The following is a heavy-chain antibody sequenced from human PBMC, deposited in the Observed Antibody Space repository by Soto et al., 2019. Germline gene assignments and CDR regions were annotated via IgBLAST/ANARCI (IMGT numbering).Heavy chain of an antibody. D-gene: IGHD6-19*01. J-gene: IGHJ4*02. Sequence: GGSLRLSCAASGFTFSSYAMHWVRQAPGKGLEWVAVISYDGSNKYYADSVKGRFTISRDNSKNTLYLQMNSLRAEDTAVYYCARGQQWLVRGPIDYWGQGTLVTVSS. CDR1: GFTFSSYA. CDR2: ISYDGSNK. V-gene: IGHV3-30-3*01. CDR3: ARGQQWLVRGPIDY.